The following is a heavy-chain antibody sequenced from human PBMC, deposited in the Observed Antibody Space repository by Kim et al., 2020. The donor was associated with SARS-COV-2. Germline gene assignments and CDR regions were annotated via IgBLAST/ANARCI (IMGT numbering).Heavy chain of an antibody. CDR3: AKDRARLVVRGVIKDY. Sequence: GGSLRLSCAASGFTFSSYGMHWVRQAPGKGLEWVAVISYDGSNKYYADSVKGRFTISRDNSKNTLYLQMNSLRAEDTAVYYCAKDRARLVVRGVIKDYWGQGTLVTASS. J-gene: IGHJ4*02. V-gene: IGHV3-30*18. CDR2: ISYDGSNK. D-gene: IGHD3-10*01. CDR1: GFTFSSYG.